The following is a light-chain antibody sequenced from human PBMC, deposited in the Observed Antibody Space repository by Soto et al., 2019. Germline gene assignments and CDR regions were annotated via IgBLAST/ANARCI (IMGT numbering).Light chain of an antibody. CDR1: QSVGSAY. V-gene: IGKV3-20*01. CDR2: GGS. CDR3: QQYDTSPIT. J-gene: IGKJ5*01. Sequence: ESVFTQSPGTLSLSPGERATLSCRASQSVGSAYLAWYQQRPGQAPRLLIYGGSSRATGIPDRFSGRGSGTDFSLTISRLEPEDFALYYCQQYDTSPITFGQGTRLEIK.